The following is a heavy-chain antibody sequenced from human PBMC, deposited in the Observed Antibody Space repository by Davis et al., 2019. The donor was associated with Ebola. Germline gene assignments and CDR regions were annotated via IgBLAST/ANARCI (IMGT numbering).Heavy chain of an antibody. D-gene: IGHD2-21*02. V-gene: IGHV4-34*01. CDR2: INHSGST. Sequence: MPGGSLRLSCAVYGGSFSGYYWSWIRQPPGKGLEWIGEINHSGSTNYNPSLKSRVTISVDTSKNQFSLKLSSVTAADTAVYYCARSYCGGDCYSGRYFDYWGQGTLVTVSS. J-gene: IGHJ4*02. CDR3: ARSYCGGDCYSGRYFDY. CDR1: GGSFSGYY.